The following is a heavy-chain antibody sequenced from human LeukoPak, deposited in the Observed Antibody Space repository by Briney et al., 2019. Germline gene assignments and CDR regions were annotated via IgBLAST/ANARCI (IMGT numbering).Heavy chain of an antibody. D-gene: IGHD3-22*01. CDR1: GGSISSGDYY. CDR3: AREEGVVVTGLIDY. J-gene: IGHJ4*02. Sequence: SETLSLTCTVSGGSISSGDYYWSWIRQSPGKGLEWIGYIYYSGSTYYNPSLKSRVTISVDTSKNQFSLKLSSVTAADTAVYYCAREEGVVVTGLIDYWGQGTLVTVSS. V-gene: IGHV4-30-4*01. CDR2: IYYSGST.